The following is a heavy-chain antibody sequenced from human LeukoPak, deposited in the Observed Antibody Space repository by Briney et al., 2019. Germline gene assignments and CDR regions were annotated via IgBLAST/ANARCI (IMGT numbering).Heavy chain of an antibody. CDR1: GFTFDRHA. CDR2: IKSKTDGGTT. V-gene: IGHV3-15*01. CDR3: TTETTVVMSWFDP. J-gene: IGHJ5*02. D-gene: IGHD4-23*01. Sequence: GGSLRLSCAASGFTFDRHAMSWVRQAPGKGLEWVGRIKSKTDGGTTDYAAPVKGRFTISRDDSKNTLYLQMNSLKTEDTAVYYCTTETTVVMSWFDPWGQGTLVTVSS.